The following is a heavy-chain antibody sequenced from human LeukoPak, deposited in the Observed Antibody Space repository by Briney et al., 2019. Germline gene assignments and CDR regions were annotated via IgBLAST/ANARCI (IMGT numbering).Heavy chain of an antibody. CDR2: IYTSGST. CDR1: GGSISSGSYY. D-gene: IGHD3-22*01. Sequence: SETLSLTCTVSGGSISSGSYYWSWIRQPAGKGLEWIGRIYTSGSTNYNPSLKSRVTISVDTSKNQFSLKLSSVTAADTAVYYCAREGSGYDSPSFAYGGRGTLFTVSS. J-gene: IGHJ4*02. V-gene: IGHV4-61*02. CDR3: AREGSGYDSPSFAY.